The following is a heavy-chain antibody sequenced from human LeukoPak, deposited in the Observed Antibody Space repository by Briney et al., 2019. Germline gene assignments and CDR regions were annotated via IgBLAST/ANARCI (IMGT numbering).Heavy chain of an antibody. CDR2: IYSGGST. CDR1: GFTVSSNY. Sequence: GGSLRLSYAASGFTVSSNYMSWVRQAPGKGLEWVSVIYSGGSTYYADSVKGRFTISRDNSKNTLYLQMNSLRAEDTAVYYCARDENYYDSSGYYYVRYFQHWGQGTLVTVSS. CDR3: ARDENYYDSSGYYYVRYFQH. J-gene: IGHJ1*01. V-gene: IGHV3-66*01. D-gene: IGHD3-22*01.